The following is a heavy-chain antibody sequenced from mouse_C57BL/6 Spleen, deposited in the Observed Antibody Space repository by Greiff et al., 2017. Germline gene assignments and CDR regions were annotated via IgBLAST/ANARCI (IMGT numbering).Heavy chain of an antibody. CDR1: GYTFTSYW. V-gene: IGHV1-55*01. CDR3: ARCGWGNWRNYFDY. D-gene: IGHD2-1*01. Sequence: QVQLQQPGAELVKPGASVKMSCKASGYTFTSYWITWVKQRPGQGLEWIGDIYPGSGSTNYNEKFKSKATLTVDTSSSTAYMQLSSLTSEDSAVYYCARCGWGNWRNYFDYWGQGTTLTVSS. J-gene: IGHJ2*01. CDR2: IYPGSGST.